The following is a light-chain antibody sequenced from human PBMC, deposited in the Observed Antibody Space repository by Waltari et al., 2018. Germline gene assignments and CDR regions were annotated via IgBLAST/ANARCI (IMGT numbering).Light chain of an antibody. CDR3: QAWDSTAGV. J-gene: IGLJ1*01. Sequence: SYELTQPPSVSVSPGQTATITCSGEKLVEMNVCRYNQKPGQSPVVVIYQDNKRPSGIPERFCGSSSGNTATLPITGTQATDEADYYCQAWDSTAGVFGTGTKVIVL. V-gene: IGLV3-1*01. CDR1: KLVEMN. CDR2: QDN.